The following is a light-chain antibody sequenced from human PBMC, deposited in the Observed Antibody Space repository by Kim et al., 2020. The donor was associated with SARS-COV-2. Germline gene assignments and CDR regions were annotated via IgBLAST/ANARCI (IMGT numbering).Light chain of an antibody. CDR1: QNLRTY. CDR2: DAS. CDR3: QQRTSWPHT. J-gene: IGKJ2*01. V-gene: IGKV3-11*01. Sequence: SLSPGERATLSCRASQNLRTYLAWYQQKPGQAPRLLIYDASNRATAIPARFSGSGSGTDFTLTISSLEPEDFAVYYCQQRTSWPHTFGQGTKLEIK.